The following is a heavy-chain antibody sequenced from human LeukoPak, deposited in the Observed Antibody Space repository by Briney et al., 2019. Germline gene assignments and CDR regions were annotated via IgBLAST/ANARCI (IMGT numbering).Heavy chain of an antibody. CDR1: GYSFTSYW. CDR3: ARQQAPNYYDSSGYYGIGY. Sequence: GESLKISCKGSGYSFTSYWIGWVRQMPGKGLEWMGIIYPGDSDTRYSPSFQGQVTISADKSISTAYLQWSSLKASDTAMYYCARQQAPNYYDSSGYYGIGYWGQGTLVTVSS. V-gene: IGHV5-51*01. J-gene: IGHJ4*02. CDR2: IYPGDSDT. D-gene: IGHD3-22*01.